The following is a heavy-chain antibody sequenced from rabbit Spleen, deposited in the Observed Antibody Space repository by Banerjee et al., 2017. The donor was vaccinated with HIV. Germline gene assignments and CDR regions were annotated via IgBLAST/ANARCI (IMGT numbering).Heavy chain of an antibody. D-gene: IGHD8-1*01. J-gene: IGHJ4*01. V-gene: IGHV1S40*01. Sequence: QSLEESGGGLVQPEGSLTLTCTVSGFTLSSDYMCWVRQAPGKGLEWIACIYTGSGSTYYASWAKGRFTISKTSSTTVTLQMTRLTAADTATYFCAISYPGSSYGFNLWGPGTLVTVS. CDR1: GFTLSSDY. CDR2: IYTGSGST. CDR3: AISYPGSSYGFNL.